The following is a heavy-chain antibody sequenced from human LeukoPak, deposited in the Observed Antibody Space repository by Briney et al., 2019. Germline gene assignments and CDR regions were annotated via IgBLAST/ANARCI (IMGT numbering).Heavy chain of an antibody. J-gene: IGHJ3*02. CDR2: ISSGSTYK. D-gene: IGHD6-6*01. CDR3: ARGGKSIAARPSAFDI. V-gene: IGHV3-21*01. Sequence: PGGSLRLSCAASGFTFSIAWMSWVRQAPGKGLEWVSSISSGSTYKYYADSVKGRFTISRDNANNSLYLQMNSLRAEDTAVYYCARGGKSIAARPSAFDIWGQGTMVTVSS. CDR1: GFTFSIAW.